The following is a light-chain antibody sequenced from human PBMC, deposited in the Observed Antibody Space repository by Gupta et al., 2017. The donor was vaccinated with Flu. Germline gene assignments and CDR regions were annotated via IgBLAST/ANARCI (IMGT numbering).Light chain of an antibody. CDR2: EVT. J-gene: IGLJ3*02. CDR3: ASYTTTSTWV. Sequence: QSALPQPASVSGSPGQSLTISCTGTSSDVGGYNYVSCYQQHPGKAPKLMIYEVTDRPSGVSNRFSGSKSGNTASLTISGLQAEDEADYFCASYTTTSTWVFGGGTKLTVL. CDR1: SSDVGGYNY. V-gene: IGLV2-14*01.